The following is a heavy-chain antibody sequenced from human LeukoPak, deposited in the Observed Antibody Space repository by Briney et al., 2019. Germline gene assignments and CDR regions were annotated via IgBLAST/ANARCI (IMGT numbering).Heavy chain of an antibody. Sequence: PGGSLRLSCAAAGFTFNNYCMSWVRQAPGKGLEWVANIKEDGSGKYYVDSVKGRFTISRDNAKNSVSLQMNSLKAEDTAVYYCTREGSSWYNAGGFDYWGQGTLVTVSS. CDR1: GFTFNNYC. CDR2: IKEDGSGK. J-gene: IGHJ4*02. D-gene: IGHD6-13*01. V-gene: IGHV3-7*01. CDR3: TREGSSWYNAGGFDY.